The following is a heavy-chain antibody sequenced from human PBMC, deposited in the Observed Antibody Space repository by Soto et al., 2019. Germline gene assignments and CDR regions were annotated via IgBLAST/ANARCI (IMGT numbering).Heavy chain of an antibody. CDR3: ARGGAVSSGWYDCH. CDR1: GFTFSTYN. Sequence: EVQLVESGGGLVQPGGSLRLSCGASGFTFSTYNMHWVRQGPGKGLVWVSRINSDGSSTRYADSVKGRFTISRDNAKNTLYLQMNSLRVEDTAKYYCARGGAVSSGWYDCHWGRGTLVTVSS. J-gene: IGHJ4*02. D-gene: IGHD6-19*01. V-gene: IGHV3-74*01. CDR2: INSDGSST.